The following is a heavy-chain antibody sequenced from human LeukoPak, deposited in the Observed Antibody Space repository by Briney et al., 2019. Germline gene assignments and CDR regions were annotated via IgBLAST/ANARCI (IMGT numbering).Heavy chain of an antibody. CDR3: VAENYYYYGMDV. D-gene: IGHD6-25*01. V-gene: IGHV1-8*01. CDR1: GYTFTSYD. J-gene: IGHJ6*02. CDR2: MNPNSGNT. Sequence: ASVKVSCKASGYTFTSYDINWVRQATGQGLEWMGWMNPNSGNTGYAQKFQGRVTMTRNTSISTAYMELSSLRSEDTAVYYCVAENYYYYGMDVWGQGTTVTVSS.